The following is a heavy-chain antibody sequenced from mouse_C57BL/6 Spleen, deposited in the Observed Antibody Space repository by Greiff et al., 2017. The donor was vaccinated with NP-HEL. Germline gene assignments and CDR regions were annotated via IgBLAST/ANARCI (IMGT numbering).Heavy chain of an antibody. D-gene: IGHD2-5*01. CDR1: GYSITSGYY. CDR2: ISYDGSN. CDR3: ARHSNYDAMDY. V-gene: IGHV3-6*01. J-gene: IGHJ4*01. Sequence: EVQVVESGPGLVKPSQSLSLTCSVTGYSITSGYYWNWIRQFPGNKLEWMGYISYDGSNNYNPSLKNRISITRDTSKNQFFLKLNSVTTEDTATYYCARHSNYDAMDYWGQGTSVTVSS.